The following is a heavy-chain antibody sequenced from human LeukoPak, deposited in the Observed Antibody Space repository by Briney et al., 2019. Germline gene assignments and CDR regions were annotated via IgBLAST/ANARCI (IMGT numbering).Heavy chain of an antibody. CDR3: ARDSSGHYYFDY. Sequence: SVKVSCKASGGTFSSYAISWVRQAPGQGLEWMGRIIPILGIANYAQKFQGRVTITADKSTSTAYMELNSLRSEDTAVYYCARDSSGHYYFDYWGQGTLVTVSS. J-gene: IGHJ4*02. CDR1: GGTFSSYA. D-gene: IGHD6-19*01. V-gene: IGHV1-69*04. CDR2: IIPILGIA.